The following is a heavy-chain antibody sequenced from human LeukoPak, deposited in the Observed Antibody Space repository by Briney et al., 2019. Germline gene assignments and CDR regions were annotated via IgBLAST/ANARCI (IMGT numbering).Heavy chain of an antibody. V-gene: IGHV1-3*01. D-gene: IGHD3-9*01. CDR2: INAGDGNT. J-gene: IGHJ6*02. Sequence: ASVKVSCKASGYTFTTYAIQWVRQAPGQRLEWMGWINAGDGNTKYSQKFQGRVTITRDTSASTAYMELSSLRSEDTAVYYCAREHDVLTGFGLDVWGRGTTVTVS. CDR3: AREHDVLTGFGLDV. CDR1: GYTFTTYA.